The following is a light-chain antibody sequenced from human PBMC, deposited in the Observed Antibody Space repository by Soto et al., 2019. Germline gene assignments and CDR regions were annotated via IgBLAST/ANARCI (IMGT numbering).Light chain of an antibody. CDR1: QTISSW. CDR3: QQLNSYPIT. Sequence: DIQMTQSPSSLSASVGDSVTITCRASQTISSWLAWYQQKPGKAPKLLIYKASTLKSGVPSRFSGSGSGTDFTLTISSLQPEDFATYYCQQLNSYPITFGQGTRLEIK. CDR2: KAS. V-gene: IGKV1-5*03. J-gene: IGKJ5*01.